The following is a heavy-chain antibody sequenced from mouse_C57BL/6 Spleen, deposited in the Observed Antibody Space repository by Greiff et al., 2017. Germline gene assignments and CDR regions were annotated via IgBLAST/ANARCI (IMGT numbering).Heavy chain of an antibody. CDR2: INYDGSST. CDR1: GFTFSDYY. CDR3: ARAPYYYGSSLWYFDV. J-gene: IGHJ1*03. D-gene: IGHD1-1*01. V-gene: IGHV5-16*01. Sequence: EVQVVESEGGLVQPGSSMKLSCTASGFTFSDYYMAWVRQVPEKGLEWVANINYDGSSTYYLDSLKSRFIISRDNAKNILYLQMSSLKSEDTATYYCARAPYYYGSSLWYFDVWGTGTTVTVSS.